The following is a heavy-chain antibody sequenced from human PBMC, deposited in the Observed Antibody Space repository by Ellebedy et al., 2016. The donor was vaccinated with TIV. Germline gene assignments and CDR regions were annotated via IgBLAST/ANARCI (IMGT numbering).Heavy chain of an antibody. CDR1: GYTFTGYF. J-gene: IGHJ4*02. CDR3: AREPAYNSIWSGGFFDY. CDR2: INPNSGGT. Sequence: ASVKVSXKASGYTFTGYFIHWLRQAPGQGLEWMGWINPNSGGTKYEQKFQGRVTMTRDTSISTAYMELSRLRSDDTAVYYCAREPAYNSIWSGGFFDYWGQGSLVTVSS. D-gene: IGHD6-13*01. V-gene: IGHV1-2*02.